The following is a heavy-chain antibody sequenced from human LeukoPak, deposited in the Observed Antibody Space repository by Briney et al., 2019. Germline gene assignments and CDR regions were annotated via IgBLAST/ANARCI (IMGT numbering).Heavy chain of an antibody. V-gene: IGHV3-30*02. CDR3: AKDSRGYCSSTSCYWGSGYFDY. Sequence: GGSLRLSCAASGFTFSSYGMHWVRQAPGKGLEWVAFLRYDGSNKYYVDSVKGRFTISRDNSKNTLYLQMNSLRAEDTAVYYCAKDSRGYCSSTSCYWGSGYFDYWGQGTLVTVSS. CDR1: GFTFSSYG. D-gene: IGHD2-2*01. J-gene: IGHJ4*02. CDR2: LRYDGSNK.